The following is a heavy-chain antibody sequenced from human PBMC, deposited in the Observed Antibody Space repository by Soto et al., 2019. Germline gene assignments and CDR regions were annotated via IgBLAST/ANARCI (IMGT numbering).Heavy chain of an antibody. CDR1: GYTFTGYY. J-gene: IGHJ5*02. Sequence: QVQLVQSGAEVKKPGASVKVSCKASGYTFTGYYMHWVRQAPGQGLEWMGGINPNSGGTNHAQKFQGWVTMTRDTSISTAYMELSRLRSDDTAVYYCARGRSQALSERYSSSWFAPWGQGTLVTVSS. CDR2: INPNSGGT. D-gene: IGHD6-13*01. V-gene: IGHV1-2*04. CDR3: ARGRSQALSERYSSSWFAP.